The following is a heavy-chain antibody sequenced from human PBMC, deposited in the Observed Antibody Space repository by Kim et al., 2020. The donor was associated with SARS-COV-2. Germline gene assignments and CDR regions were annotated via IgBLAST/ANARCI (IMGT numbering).Heavy chain of an antibody. D-gene: IGHD3-10*01. V-gene: IGHV4-39*01. Sequence: SETLSLTCTVSGDSTTTSNFYWGWFRRPPGKGLEWIGAIYSSGTTYYNPSLDSPVTISVDTSKNLFSLKLTSVTAADTAVYYCASSWPSATPLWSFDYWG. CDR1: GDSTTTSNFY. CDR3: ASSWPSATPLWSFDY. J-gene: IGHJ4*01. CDR2: IYSSGTT.